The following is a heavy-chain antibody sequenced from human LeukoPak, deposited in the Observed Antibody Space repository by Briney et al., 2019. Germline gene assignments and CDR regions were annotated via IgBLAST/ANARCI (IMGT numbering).Heavy chain of an antibody. J-gene: IGHJ4*02. CDR3: AKTPNSSGWYLSGIDY. CDR2: ISYDGSNK. D-gene: IGHD6-19*01. CDR1: GFTFSSYG. V-gene: IGHV3-30*18. Sequence: PGGSLRLSCAASGFTFSSYGMHWVRQAPGKGLEWVAVISYDGSNKYYADSVKGRFTISRDNSKNTLYLQMNSLRAEDTAVYYCAKTPNSSGWYLSGIDYWGQGTLVTVSS.